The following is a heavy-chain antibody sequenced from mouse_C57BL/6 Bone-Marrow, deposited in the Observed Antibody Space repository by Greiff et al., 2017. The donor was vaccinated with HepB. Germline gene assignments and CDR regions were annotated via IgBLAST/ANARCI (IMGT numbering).Heavy chain of an antibody. CDR3: ARSIYYYGSSLAWFAY. V-gene: IGHV5-17*01. D-gene: IGHD1-1*01. J-gene: IGHJ3*01. Sequence: EVMLVESGGGLVKPGGSLKLSCAASGFTFSDYGMHWVRQAPEKGLEWVAYISSGSSTIYYADTVKGRFTISRDNAKNTLFLQMTSLRSEDTAMYYCARSIYYYGSSLAWFAYWGQGTLVTVSA. CDR2: ISSGSSTI. CDR1: GFTFSDYG.